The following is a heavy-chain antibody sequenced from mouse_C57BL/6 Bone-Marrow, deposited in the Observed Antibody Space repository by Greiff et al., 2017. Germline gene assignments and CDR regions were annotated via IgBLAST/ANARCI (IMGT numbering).Heavy chain of an antibody. D-gene: IGHD1-1*01. Sequence: VQLQQSGPVLVKPGASVKMSCKASGYTFTDYYMNWVKQSHGKSLEWIGVINPYNGGTSYNQKFKGKATLTVDKSSSTAYMELNSLTSEDSAVYYCARRVYYYLYFDYWGQGTTLTVSS. V-gene: IGHV1-19*01. CDR2: INPYNGGT. J-gene: IGHJ2*01. CDR3: ARRVYYYLYFDY. CDR1: GYTFTDYY.